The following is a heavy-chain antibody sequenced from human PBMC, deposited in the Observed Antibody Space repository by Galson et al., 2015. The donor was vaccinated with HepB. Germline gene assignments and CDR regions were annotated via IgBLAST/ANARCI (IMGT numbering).Heavy chain of an antibody. J-gene: IGHJ6*02. CDR3: ARVGIGVFLYHGLDV. V-gene: IGHV3-30-3*01. CDR1: GFTFSGFA. CDR2: ISHDGINK. Sequence: SLRLSCAASGFTFSGFAMHWVRQAPGKGLEWVSVISHDGINKDHADSVRGRFTISRDNSKNTLYLQMNSLRAEDTAVYYCARVGIGVFLYHGLDVWGQGTTVTVSS. D-gene: IGHD3-3*01.